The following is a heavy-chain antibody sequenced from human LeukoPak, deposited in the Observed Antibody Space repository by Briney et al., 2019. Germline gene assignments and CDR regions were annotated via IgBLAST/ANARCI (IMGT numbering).Heavy chain of an antibody. CDR3: ARAVAAAPNAFDI. V-gene: IGHV3-11*01. CDR2: ISSSGSTI. J-gene: IGHJ3*02. Sequence: GGSLRLSCAASGFTFSDYYMSWIRQAPGKGLEWVSYISSSGSTIYYADSVKGRFTISRGNAKNSLYLQMNSLRAEDTAVYYCARAVAAAPNAFDIWGQGTMVTVSS. CDR1: GFTFSDYY. D-gene: IGHD6-13*01.